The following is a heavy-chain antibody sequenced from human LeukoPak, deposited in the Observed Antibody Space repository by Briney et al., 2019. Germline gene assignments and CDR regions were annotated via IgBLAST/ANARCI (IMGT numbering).Heavy chain of an antibody. D-gene: IGHD6-13*01. V-gene: IGHV4-4*07. J-gene: IGHJ6*03. CDR3: ARGVGSSWYYYYYMDV. CDR1: GGSISSYY. CDR2: IYTSGST. Sequence: SETLSLTCTVSGGSISSYYWSWIRQPAGKGLEWIGRIYTSGSTNYNPSLKSRVTMSVDTSKNQFSLKLSSVTAADTAVYYCARGVGSSWYYYYYMDVWGKGTTVTVSS.